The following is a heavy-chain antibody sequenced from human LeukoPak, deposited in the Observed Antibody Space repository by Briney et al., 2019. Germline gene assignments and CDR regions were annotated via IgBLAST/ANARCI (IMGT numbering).Heavy chain of an antibody. CDR2: IKQDGSEN. V-gene: IGHV3-7*01. Sequence: HPGGSLRLSCAASGFIFSGYWMTWVRQPPGKGLEWVANIKQDGSENYSVDSVRGRFTISRDNAKNSLYLQMNSLRAEDTAVYYCSKTWQIHHWGQGTQVIVSS. CDR1: GFIFSGYW. D-gene: IGHD4-11*01. J-gene: IGHJ1*01. CDR3: SKTWQIHH.